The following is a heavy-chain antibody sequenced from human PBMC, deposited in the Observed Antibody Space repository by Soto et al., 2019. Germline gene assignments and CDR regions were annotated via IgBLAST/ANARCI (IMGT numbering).Heavy chain of an antibody. J-gene: IGHJ4*02. CDR1: GGTFNTYT. V-gene: IGHV1-69*02. D-gene: IGHD2-15*01. CDR2: IAPIIDIP. Sequence: QLVQSGAEVRKPGSSVKVSCKASGGTFNTYTITWMRQAPGQGLEWMGRIAPIIDIPDYAQNFQGRVTITADKSTTTAYMELTSLRSEDTAIYYCARAMCSGGSCYLDVWGQGTQVTVSS. CDR3: ARAMCSGGSCYLDV.